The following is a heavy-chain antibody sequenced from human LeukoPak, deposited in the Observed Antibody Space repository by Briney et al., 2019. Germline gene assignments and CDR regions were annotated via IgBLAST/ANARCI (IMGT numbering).Heavy chain of an antibody. CDR3: AIRQTTVTFSSDY. D-gene: IGHD4-17*01. J-gene: IGHJ4*02. CDR1: GFPFSSYW. Sequence: PGGSLRLSCAASGFPFSSYWMNWVRQAPGKGLEWVANINQVGSEKYYVDSVKGRFTISRDNSKNTLYLQMNSLRAEDTAVYYCAIRQTTVTFSSDYWGQGTLVTVSS. CDR2: INQVGSEK. V-gene: IGHV3-7*03.